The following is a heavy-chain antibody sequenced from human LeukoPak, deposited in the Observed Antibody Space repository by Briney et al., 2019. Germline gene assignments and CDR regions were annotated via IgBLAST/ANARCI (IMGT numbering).Heavy chain of an antibody. CDR2: TYYRSKWYN. CDR1: GDSVSSNSAA. CDR3: ARQGPSVVGPIHGWFDP. D-gene: IGHD1-26*01. J-gene: IGHJ5*02. V-gene: IGHV6-1*01. Sequence: SQTLSLTCAISGDSVSSNSAAWNWIRQSPSRGLEWLGRTYYRSKWYNDYAVSVKSRITINPDTSKNQFSLKLSSVTAADTAVYYCARQGPSVVGPIHGWFDPWGQGTLVTVSS.